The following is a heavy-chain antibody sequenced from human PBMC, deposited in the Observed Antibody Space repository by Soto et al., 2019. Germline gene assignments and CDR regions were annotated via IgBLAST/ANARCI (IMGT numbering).Heavy chain of an antibody. D-gene: IGHD3-3*01. CDR3: ARGGGVGVAGSAAFDM. CDR2: INPANGAA. J-gene: IGHJ3*02. V-gene: IGHV1-2*02. Sequence: VQSGAVVKKPGASVTVSCSASGYPVTAYYMHWVRQAPGRGLEWMGGINPANGAAKYTQTCQGRVTMTRGTSTSTVFMELSGLTSEDTAVFYCARGGGVGVAGSAAFDMWGQGTLVTVSS. CDR1: GYPVTAYY.